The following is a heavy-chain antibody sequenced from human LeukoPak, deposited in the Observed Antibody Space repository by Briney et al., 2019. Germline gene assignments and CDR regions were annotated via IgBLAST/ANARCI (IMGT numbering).Heavy chain of an antibody. D-gene: IGHD6-13*01. Sequence: GESLRLSCAASGFTFSSYGMHWVRQAPGKGLEWVAVTWYVGSKKYYADSVKGRFTISRDNSKNTLYLQMNGLRAEDTAVYYCAKDPIPGRIAAAGTGWFDYWGQGTLVTVSS. CDR2: TWYVGSKK. V-gene: IGHV3-30*02. J-gene: IGHJ5*01. CDR1: GFTFSSYG. CDR3: AKDPIPGRIAAAGTGWFDY.